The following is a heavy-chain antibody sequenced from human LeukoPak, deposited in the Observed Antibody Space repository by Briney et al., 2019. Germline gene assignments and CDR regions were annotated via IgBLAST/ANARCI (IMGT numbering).Heavy chain of an antibody. Sequence: SVKVSCKASGGTFSSYAISWVRQAPGQGLEWMGGIIPIFGTANYAQKFQGRVTITTDESTSTAYMELGRLRSEDTAVYYCARSSYYYDSSGYPEYFQHWGQGTLVTVSS. V-gene: IGHV1-69*05. CDR1: GGTFSSYA. CDR2: IIPIFGTA. D-gene: IGHD3-22*01. CDR3: ARSSYYYDSSGYPEYFQH. J-gene: IGHJ1*01.